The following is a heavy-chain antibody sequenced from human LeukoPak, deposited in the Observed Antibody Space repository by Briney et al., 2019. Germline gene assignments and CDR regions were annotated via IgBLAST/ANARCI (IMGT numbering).Heavy chain of an antibody. D-gene: IGHD3-22*01. V-gene: IGHV4-34*01. J-gene: IGHJ4*02. CDR3: ARVHISSYYYAVRYYFDY. Sequence: SETLSLTCAVYGGSFSGYYWSWIRQPPGKGLEWIGEINHSGSTNYNPSLKSRVTISVDTSKNQFSLKLSSVTAADTAVYYCARVHISSYYYAVRYYFDYWGQGTLVTVSS. CDR2: INHSGST. CDR1: GGSFSGYY.